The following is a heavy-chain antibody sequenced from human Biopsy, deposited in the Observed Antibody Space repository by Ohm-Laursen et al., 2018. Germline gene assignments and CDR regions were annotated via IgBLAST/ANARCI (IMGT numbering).Heavy chain of an antibody. V-gene: IGHV1-18*01. D-gene: IGHD2/OR15-2a*01. Sequence: ASVKASCKVSGYTFTSYDISWVRQAPGQGLEWMGWISPYNDKTSYPPKLQDRVTTTADTSTNTAHMELRSLRSDDPAVYYCARVFCTSTTCYGLLDNWGQGTVVTVSS. J-gene: IGHJ4*02. CDR3: ARVFCTSTTCYGLLDN. CDR2: ISPYNDKT. CDR1: GYTFTSYD.